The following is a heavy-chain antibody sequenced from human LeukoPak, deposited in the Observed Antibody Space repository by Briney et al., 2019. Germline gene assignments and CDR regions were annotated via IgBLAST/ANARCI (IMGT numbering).Heavy chain of an antibody. Sequence: GGSLRLSCAASGFTFTDHHMDWVRQAPGKGLEWVGRTRGKAYNYATDYAASVKGRFTISRDNSRNSLYLQMSSLKTEDTAVYYCARYRVGSTTGFDYWGQRTLVTVSS. CDR2: TRGKAYNYAT. D-gene: IGHD1-26*01. CDR1: GFTFTDHH. CDR3: ARYRVGSTTGFDY. V-gene: IGHV3-72*01. J-gene: IGHJ4*02.